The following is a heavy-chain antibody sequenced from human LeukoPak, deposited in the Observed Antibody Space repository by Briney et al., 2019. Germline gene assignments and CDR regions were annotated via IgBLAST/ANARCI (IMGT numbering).Heavy chain of an antibody. V-gene: IGHV1-69*02. Sequence: GASVTLSCNASGGTFSIYTISWVRQAPGQGLEWMGRIITILGIANYAQKFQVRVTITADKSTSTGYMELSSLRSENTAVYYCAVDMRGRRRAFDIWGQGTMVTVSS. J-gene: IGHJ3*02. CDR2: IITILGIA. CDR1: GGTFSIYT. CDR3: AVDMRGRRRAFDI. D-gene: IGHD3-9*01.